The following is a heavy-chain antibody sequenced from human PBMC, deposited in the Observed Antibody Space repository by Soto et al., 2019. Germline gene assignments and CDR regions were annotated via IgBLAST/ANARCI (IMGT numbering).Heavy chain of an antibody. CDR1: GFTFNNYE. Sequence: GGFLRLSCEASGFTFNNYEMNWFRQAPGKGLEWVSYTNSYGTSIYYADSVKGRFTISRDNARSSLYLQMNSLRDEDTAVYYCVRENYGDDFDFWGQGTLVTVSS. D-gene: IGHD4-17*01. V-gene: IGHV3-48*03. J-gene: IGHJ4*02. CDR3: VRENYGDDFDF. CDR2: TNSYGTSI.